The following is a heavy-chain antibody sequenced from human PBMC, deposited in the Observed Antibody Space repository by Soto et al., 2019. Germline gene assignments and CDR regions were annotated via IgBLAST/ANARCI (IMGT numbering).Heavy chain of an antibody. CDR1: GFSLTTDRVG. D-gene: IGHD1-26*01. CDR2: IYWDDSK. Sequence: QITLKESGPTLVKPTQTLTLTCTFSGFSLTTDRVGVGWIRQPPGEALEWLAVIYWDDSKTYRPSLESRLTITKDPSKNTAPLTMTNMASLHPATYYCAHAYRGRSLYWGQGTLVTVSS. CDR3: AHAYRGRSLY. J-gene: IGHJ4*02. V-gene: IGHV2-5*02.